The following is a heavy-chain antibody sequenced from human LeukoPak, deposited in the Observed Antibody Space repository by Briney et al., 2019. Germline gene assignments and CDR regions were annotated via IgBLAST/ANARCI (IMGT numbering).Heavy chain of an antibody. D-gene: IGHD3-10*01. Sequence: ASVKVSCKASGYTFTSYGISWVRQAPGQGLEWMGWISAYNGNTNYAQKLQGRVTMTTDTSTSTAYMELRSLRSDDTAVYYCARDRPWYGSGSSQSWLDGYYGMDVWGQGTTVTVSS. V-gene: IGHV1-18*01. CDR3: ARDRPWYGSGSSQSWLDGYYGMDV. J-gene: IGHJ6*01. CDR2: ISAYNGNT. CDR1: GYTFTSYG.